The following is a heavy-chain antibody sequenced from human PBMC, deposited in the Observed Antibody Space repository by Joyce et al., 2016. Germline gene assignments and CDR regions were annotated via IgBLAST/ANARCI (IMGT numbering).Heavy chain of an antibody. Sequence: QVQLQESGPGLVKPSETLSLTCGVSGLSFDLHSFWGWIRQPPGKGREGIGNVYLHGITHYSPSLKSRVTISMDTSKNQFSLNLNSLTAADTAVYFCARRPYNVHTPLGSDWYFDLWGRGTLVTVSS. V-gene: IGHV4-38-2*01. D-gene: IGHD5-18*01. CDR2: VYLHGIT. CDR1: GLSFDLHSF. J-gene: IGHJ2*01. CDR3: ARRPYNVHTPLGSDWYFDL.